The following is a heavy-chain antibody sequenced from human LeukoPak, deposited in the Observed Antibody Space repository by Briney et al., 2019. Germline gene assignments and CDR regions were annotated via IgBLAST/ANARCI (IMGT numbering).Heavy chain of an antibody. J-gene: IGHJ6*03. D-gene: IGHD5-18*01. CDR2: IYYSGST. V-gene: IGHV4-39*07. CDR3: ARSTRQLWLRRYYYYMDV. Sequence: PSETLSLTCTVSGGSISSSSYYWGWIRQPPGKGLEWIGSIYYSGSTYYNPSLKSRVTISVDTSKNQFSLKLSSVTAADTAVYYCARSTRQLWLRRYYYYMDVWGKGTTVTVSS. CDR1: GGSISSSSYY.